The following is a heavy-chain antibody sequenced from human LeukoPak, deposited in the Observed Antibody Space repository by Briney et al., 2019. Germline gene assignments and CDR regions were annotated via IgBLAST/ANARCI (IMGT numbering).Heavy chain of an antibody. CDR2: ISGYGGTT. V-gene: IGHV3-23*01. Sequence: TGGSLRLSCAASRFTFNNYAMSWVRQAPGKGLEWVSDISGYGGTTYYADSVKGRFTISRDNSKNTLYLQMNSLRAEDTAVYYCATLDGSLFDYWGQGTLVTVSS. CDR3: ATLDGSLFDY. D-gene: IGHD5-24*01. J-gene: IGHJ4*02. CDR1: RFTFNNYA.